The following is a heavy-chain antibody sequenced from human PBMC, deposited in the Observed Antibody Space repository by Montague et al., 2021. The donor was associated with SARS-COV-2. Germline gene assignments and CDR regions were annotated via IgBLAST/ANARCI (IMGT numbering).Heavy chain of an antibody. CDR2: IYYSGXT. CDR3: AREGGWLSRGSYYFDY. CDR1: GGSISSSSYY. J-gene: IGHJ4*02. D-gene: IGHD3-22*01. V-gene: IGHV4-39*07. Sequence: SETLSLTCTVSGGSISSSSYYWGWIRKPGGKGLEWIGSIYYSGXTXYXXXXKXRVTISVDTSKNQFSLKLRSVTAADTAVDYCAREGGWLSRGSYYFDYWGQGTLVTVSS.